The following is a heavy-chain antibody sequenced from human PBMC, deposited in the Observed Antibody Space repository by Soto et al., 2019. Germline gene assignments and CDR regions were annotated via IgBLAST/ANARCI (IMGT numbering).Heavy chain of an antibody. CDR2: IKEDGSEK. CDR3: ARVKEYYDFWSGYSYYYYMDV. D-gene: IGHD3-3*01. J-gene: IGHJ6*03. CDR1: GFTFSSYW. Sequence: EVQLVESGGGLVQPGGSLRLSCAASGFTFSSYWMSWVRQAPGKGLEWVANIKEDGSEKYYVDSVKGRFTISRDNAKNSLYLQMNSLRAEDTAVYYCARVKEYYDFWSGYSYYYYMDVWGKGTTVTVSS. V-gene: IGHV3-7*01.